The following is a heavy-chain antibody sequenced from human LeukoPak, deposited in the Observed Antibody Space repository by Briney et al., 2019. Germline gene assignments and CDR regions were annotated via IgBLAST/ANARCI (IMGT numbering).Heavy chain of an antibody. CDR1: GGTFSSYT. J-gene: IGHJ4*02. Sequence: ASVKVSCKASGGTFSSYTISWVRQAPGQGLEWMGWINPNSDGTKFPQKFQGRVTITRDTSISTAYMELSSLRSDDTAVYCAREGLVGAAFDDWGQGTLVTVSS. D-gene: IGHD1-26*01. CDR3: AREGLVGAAFDD. CDR2: INPNSDGT. V-gene: IGHV1-2*02.